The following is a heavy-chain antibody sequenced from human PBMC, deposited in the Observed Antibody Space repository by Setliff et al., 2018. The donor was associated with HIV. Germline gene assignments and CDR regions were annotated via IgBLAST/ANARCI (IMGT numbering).Heavy chain of an antibody. J-gene: IGHJ6*03. Sequence: SETLSLTCTVSGGSISSYYWSWIRQPPGKGLEWIGYIYYSGSSNHNPSLKSRVTISVDTSKNQFSLKLSSVTAADAAVYYCATMYSNYGRYYYYYMDVWGRGTTVTVSS. D-gene: IGHD4-4*01. CDR3: ATMYSNYGRYYYYYMDV. CDR2: IYYSGSS. CDR1: GGSISSYY. V-gene: IGHV4-59*12.